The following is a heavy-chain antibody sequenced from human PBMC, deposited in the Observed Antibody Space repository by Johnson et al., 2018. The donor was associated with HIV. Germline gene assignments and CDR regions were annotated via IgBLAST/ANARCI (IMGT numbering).Heavy chain of an antibody. D-gene: IGHD3-22*01. CDR1: GFTFSSYA. Sequence: QVQLVESGGGVVQPGRSLRLSCAASGFTFSSYAMHWVRQAPGKGLEWVAVLSYDGSNKYYADSVKGRFTISRENDKNSMHLQMNSLRAGDTALYYCARKVYYYDSSGYSSDAFDIWGQGTMVTVSS. CDR3: ARKVYYYDSSGYSSDAFDI. V-gene: IGHV3-30*14. CDR2: LSYDGSNK. J-gene: IGHJ3*02.